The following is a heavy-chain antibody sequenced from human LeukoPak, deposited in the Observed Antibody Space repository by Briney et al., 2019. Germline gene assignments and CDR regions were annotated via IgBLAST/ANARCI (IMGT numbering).Heavy chain of an antibody. V-gene: IGHV4-30-2*01. D-gene: IGHD1-1*01. CDR3: ARDGIEQKDDY. CDR2: IYHSGST. J-gene: IGHJ4*02. CDR1: GGSISSGGYY. Sequence: SETLSLTCTVSGGSISSGGYYWSWIRQPPGKGLEWIGYIYHSGSTYYNPSLKSRVTISVDRSKNQFSLKLSSVTAADTAVYYCARDGIEQKDDYWGQGTLVTVSS.